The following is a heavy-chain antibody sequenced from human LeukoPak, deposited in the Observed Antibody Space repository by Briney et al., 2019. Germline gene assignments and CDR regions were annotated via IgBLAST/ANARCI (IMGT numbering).Heavy chain of an antibody. D-gene: IGHD5-12*01. Sequence: PSETLSLTCAVYGGSFSDYSWSWIRQPPGKGLEWIGEIDHSGITSYNPSLKSRLTISVDTSKKQFSLKLNSVTAADTAVYYCATRLPTDYWGQGTLVTVSS. CDR2: IDHSGIT. CDR3: ATRLPTDY. V-gene: IGHV4-34*01. CDR1: GGSFSDYS. J-gene: IGHJ4*02.